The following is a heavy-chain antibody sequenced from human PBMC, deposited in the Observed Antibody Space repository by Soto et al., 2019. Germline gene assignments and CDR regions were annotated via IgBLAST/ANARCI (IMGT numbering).Heavy chain of an antibody. J-gene: IGHJ4*02. Sequence: EGQLVESGGGLVKPGGSLRLSCAVSGFTFSNAWMNWVRQAPGKGLEWVGRIKSKTDGGTSDYAAPVKGRFTISRDDSNNTLYLQMNSLKTEDTAVYYCTTDGPLGISGWYYWGQGTLVTVSS. D-gene: IGHD6-19*01. CDR1: GFTFSNAW. CDR3: TTDGPLGISGWYY. CDR2: IKSKTDGGTS. V-gene: IGHV3-15*01.